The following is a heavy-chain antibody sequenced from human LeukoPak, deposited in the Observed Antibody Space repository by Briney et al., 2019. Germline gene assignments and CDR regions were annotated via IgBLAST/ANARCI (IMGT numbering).Heavy chain of an antibody. CDR3: AGSRDGYNYE. CDR1: GGSIGSGGYY. Sequence: PSETLSLTCTVSGGSIGSGGYYWSWIRQHPGKGLEWIGYIYYSGSTNYNPSLKSRVTISVDTSKNQFSLKLSSVTAADTAVYYCAGSRDGYNYEWGQGTLVTVSS. J-gene: IGHJ4*02. V-gene: IGHV4-61*08. CDR2: IYYSGST. D-gene: IGHD5-12*01.